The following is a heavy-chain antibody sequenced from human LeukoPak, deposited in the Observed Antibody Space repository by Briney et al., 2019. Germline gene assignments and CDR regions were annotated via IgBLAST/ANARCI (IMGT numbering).Heavy chain of an antibody. V-gene: IGHV3-74*01. CDR3: VRDMFGGRDY. D-gene: IGHD3-10*02. J-gene: IGHJ4*02. Sequence: GGPLRLSCAASGFTFSSYWMHWVRQVPGKGLAWVSRINEVGSATSNADSVKGRFTISRDNAKNALYLQMNSLRAEDTAVYYCVRDMFGGRDYWGQGTLVTVSS. CDR2: INEVGSAT. CDR1: GFTFSSYW.